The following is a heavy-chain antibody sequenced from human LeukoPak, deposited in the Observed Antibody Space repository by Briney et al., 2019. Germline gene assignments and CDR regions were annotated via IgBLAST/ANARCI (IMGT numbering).Heavy chain of an antibody. CDR3: ARSITRQLLWFGELTIPNWFDP. CDR2: IYYSGST. V-gene: IGHV4-39*07. Sequence: SETLSLTCTVSGGSISSSSYYWGWIRQPPGKGLEWIGSIYYSGSTYYNPSLKSRVTISVDTSKNQFSLKLSSVTAADTAVYYCARSITRQLLWFGELTIPNWFDPWGQGTLVTVSS. D-gene: IGHD3-10*01. CDR1: GGSISSSSYY. J-gene: IGHJ5*02.